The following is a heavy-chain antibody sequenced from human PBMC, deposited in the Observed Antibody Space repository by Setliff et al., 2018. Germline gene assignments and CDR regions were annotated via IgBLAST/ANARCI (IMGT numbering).Heavy chain of an antibody. V-gene: IGHV1-18*01. D-gene: IGHD3-10*01. CDR2: NSA. CDR1: GYTFTNFG. CDR3: AREDELALRP. J-gene: IGHJ5*02. Sequence: ASVKVSCKTSGYTFTNFGINWVRQAPGQGLEWMGWNSAYAQKFQGRVTMTTDTPTSTAYMELSRLRFDDTAVYYCAREDELALRPWGQGTLVTVSS.